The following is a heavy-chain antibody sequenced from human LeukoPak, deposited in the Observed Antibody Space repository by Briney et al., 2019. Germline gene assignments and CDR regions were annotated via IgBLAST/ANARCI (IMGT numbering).Heavy chain of an antibody. CDR3: ARDDSSGYYYSFDY. Sequence: ASVKVSCKASGYTFTGYYMHWVRQAPGQGLEWMGWINPNSGGTNYAQKFQGRVNMTRDTSIGTAYMELSRLRSDDTAVYYCARDDSSGYYYSFDYWGQGTLVTVSS. D-gene: IGHD3-22*01. V-gene: IGHV1-2*02. J-gene: IGHJ4*02. CDR2: INPNSGGT. CDR1: GYTFTGYY.